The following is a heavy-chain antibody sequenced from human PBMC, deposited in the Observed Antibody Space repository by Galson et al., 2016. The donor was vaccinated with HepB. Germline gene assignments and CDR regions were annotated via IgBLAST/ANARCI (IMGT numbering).Heavy chain of an antibody. CDR2: IKRKSDGGIT. D-gene: IGHD1-7*01. J-gene: IGHJ4*02. V-gene: IGHV3-15*01. CDR3: STGVYVTGTNDC. CDR1: GFIFSNAW. Sequence: SLRLSCAVSGFIFSNAWMTWVRQAPGKGLEWVGRIKRKSDGGITDYAAAVKGRFIISRDDSTDTLYRQMNSLKTEDTGVYYCSTGVYVTGTNDCWGQGTLVTVSS.